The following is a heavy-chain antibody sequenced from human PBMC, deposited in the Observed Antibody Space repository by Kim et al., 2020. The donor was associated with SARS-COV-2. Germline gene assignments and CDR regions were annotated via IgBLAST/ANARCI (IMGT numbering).Heavy chain of an antibody. CDR1: GGSISSYY. CDR3: ARGGVSDILTHMDV. CDR2: IYYSGST. D-gene: IGHD3-9*01. J-gene: IGHJ6*03. Sequence: SETLSLTCTVSGGSISSYYWSWIRQPPGKGLEWIGYIYYSGSTNYNPSLKSRVTISVDTSKNQFSLKLSSVTAADTAVYYCARGGVSDILTHMDVWGKGTTVTVSS. V-gene: IGHV4-59*01.